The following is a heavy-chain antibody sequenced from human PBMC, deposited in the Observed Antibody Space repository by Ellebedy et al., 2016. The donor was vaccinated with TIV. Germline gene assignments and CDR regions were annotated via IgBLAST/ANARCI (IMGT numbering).Heavy chain of an antibody. V-gene: IGHV3-53*01. CDR3: ARDHGQRTTPLGWFDP. J-gene: IGHJ5*02. CDR2: IYSGGDT. CDR1: GFTGDTNY. D-gene: IGHD4-17*01. Sequence: GGSLRLSCEAFGFTGDTNYMAWVRQGPGKGLEWVSIIYSGGDTFYADSVRGRFTISRDNSKHTFYLQITSLRADDTAIYYCARDHGQRTTPLGWFDPWGHGTLVTVSS.